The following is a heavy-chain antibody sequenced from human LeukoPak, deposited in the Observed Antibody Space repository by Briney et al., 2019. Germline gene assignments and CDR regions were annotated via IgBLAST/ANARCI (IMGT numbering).Heavy chain of an antibody. J-gene: IGHJ6*02. CDR2: MNPNSGST. D-gene: IGHD2-2*01. CDR1: GYTFTSYD. Sequence: ASVKVSCKASGYTFTSYDINWVRQATGQGLEWMGWMNPNSGSTGYAQKFQGRVTMTRNTSISTAYMELSSLRSEDTAVYYCARWYCSSTSCLIYYYYYGMDVWGQGTTVTVSS. CDR3: ARWYCSSTSCLIYYYYYGMDV. V-gene: IGHV1-8*01.